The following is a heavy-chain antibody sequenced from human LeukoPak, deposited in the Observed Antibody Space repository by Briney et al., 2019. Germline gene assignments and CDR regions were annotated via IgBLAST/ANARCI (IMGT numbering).Heavy chain of an antibody. CDR3: ARDYYDSSGYYVYYYYYGMDV. Sequence: ASVKVSCKASGYTFTSYAMHWVRQAPGQRLEWMGWINAGNGNTKYSQKFQGRVIITRDTSVSTAYMELSSLRSEDTAVYYCARDYYDSSGYYVYYYYYGMDVWGQGTTVTVSS. J-gene: IGHJ6*02. CDR1: GYTFTSYA. D-gene: IGHD3-22*01. CDR2: INAGNGNT. V-gene: IGHV1-3*01.